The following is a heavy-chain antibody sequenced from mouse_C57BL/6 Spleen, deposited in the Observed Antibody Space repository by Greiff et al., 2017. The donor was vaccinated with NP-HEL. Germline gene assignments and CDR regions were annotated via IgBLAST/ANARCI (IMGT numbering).Heavy chain of an antibody. CDR1: GFTFSDYG. J-gene: IGHJ1*03. Sequence: EVQRVESGGGLVKPGGSLKLSCAASGFTFSDYGMHWVRQAPEKGLEWVAYISSGSSTIYYADTVKGRFTISRDNAKNTLFLQMTSLRSEDTARYYCARPVVDWYFDVWGTGTTVTVSS. CDR2: ISSGSSTI. CDR3: ARPVVDWYFDV. D-gene: IGHD1-1*01. V-gene: IGHV5-17*01.